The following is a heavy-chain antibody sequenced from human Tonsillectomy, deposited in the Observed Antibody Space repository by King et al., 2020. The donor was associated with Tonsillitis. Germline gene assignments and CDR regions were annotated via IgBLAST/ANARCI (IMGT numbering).Heavy chain of an antibody. D-gene: IGHD2-2*01. Sequence: QLVQSGGGLVKPGGSLRLFCAASGFTFSSYNMNWVRQAPGKGLEWVSSITSSSSYIYYADSVKGRFTISRDNAKSSLFLQMNSLRAEDTAVYYCAREPARPYQHYGMDVWGQGTTVPVSS. CDR1: GFTFSSYN. V-gene: IGHV3-21*01. CDR3: AREPARPYQHYGMDV. J-gene: IGHJ6*02. CDR2: ITSSSSYI.